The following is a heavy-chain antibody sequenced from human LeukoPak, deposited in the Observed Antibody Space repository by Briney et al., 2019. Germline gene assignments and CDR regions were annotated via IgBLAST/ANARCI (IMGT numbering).Heavy chain of an antibody. Sequence: PGGSWRFSCPASPLTFTTYAITWVRQAPGKGLNWVSSISGIVSSTYYADSVKGPFTISRDNSKNTLYLQVNSLRAEDTTVYYCAKDGVVKTSRPYYFDFWGQGTLVTVSS. CDR2: ISGIVSST. J-gene: IGHJ4*02. D-gene: IGHD2-15*01. V-gene: IGHV3-23*01. CDR3: AKDGVVKTSRPYYFDF. CDR1: PLTFTTYA.